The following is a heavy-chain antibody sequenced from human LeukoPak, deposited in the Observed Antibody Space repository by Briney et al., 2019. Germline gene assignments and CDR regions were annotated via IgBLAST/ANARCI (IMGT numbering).Heavy chain of an antibody. CDR2: ISTSSSYI. Sequence: GGSLRLSCAASGFTFSSYSMNWVRQPPGKGLEWVSSISTSSSYIYYADSVKGRFTISRDNAKNSLYLQMNSLRAEDTAVYYCARDNRGGLDYWGQGTLVTVSS. D-gene: IGHD3-16*01. J-gene: IGHJ4*02. CDR3: ARDNRGGLDY. CDR1: GFTFSSYS. V-gene: IGHV3-21*01.